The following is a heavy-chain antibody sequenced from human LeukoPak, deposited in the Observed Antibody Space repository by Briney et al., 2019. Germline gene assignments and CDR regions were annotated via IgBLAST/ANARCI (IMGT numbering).Heavy chain of an antibody. D-gene: IGHD6-13*01. Sequence: ASVKVSCKASGYTFTSYYMHWVRQAPGQGLEWMGIINPSGGSTSYAQKFQGRVTMTRDMSTSTVYMELSSLRSEDTAVYYCARLEESIAAAGTGFDWGQGTLVTVSS. CDR2: INPSGGST. CDR3: ARLEESIAAAGTGFD. J-gene: IGHJ4*02. V-gene: IGHV1-46*01. CDR1: GYTFTSYY.